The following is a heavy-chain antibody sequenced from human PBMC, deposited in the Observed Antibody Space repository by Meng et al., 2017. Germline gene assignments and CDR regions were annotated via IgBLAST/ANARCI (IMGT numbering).Heavy chain of an antibody. CDR3: AKCRGTTVTPFDY. V-gene: IGHV3-23*01. J-gene: IGHJ4*02. Sequence: EVQLLESGGGLVQPGGSLILSCAASGFTFSSYAMNWVRQAPGKGLEWVSVISGSGGTTYYADSVKGRFTISRDNSKNTLYLQMNSLRADDTAVYYCAKCRGTTVTPFDYWGQGTLVTVSS. CDR1: GFTFSSYA. D-gene: IGHD4-11*01. CDR2: ISGSGGTT.